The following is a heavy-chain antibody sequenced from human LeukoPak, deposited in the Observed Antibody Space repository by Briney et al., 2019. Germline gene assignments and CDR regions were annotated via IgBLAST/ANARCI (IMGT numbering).Heavy chain of an antibody. Sequence: PGGSLRLSCAASGFTFSSYAMSWVCQAPGKGLEWVSAISGSGGSTYYADSVKGRFTISRDNSKNTLYLQMNSLRAEDTAVYYCAKVRLYGDYPEIDYWGQGTLVAVSS. D-gene: IGHD4-17*01. CDR2: ISGSGGST. CDR3: AKVRLYGDYPEIDY. CDR1: GFTFSSYA. V-gene: IGHV3-23*01. J-gene: IGHJ4*02.